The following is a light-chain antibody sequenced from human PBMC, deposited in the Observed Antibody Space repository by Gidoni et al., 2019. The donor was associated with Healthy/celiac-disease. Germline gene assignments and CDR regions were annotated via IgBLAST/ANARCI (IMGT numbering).Light chain of an antibody. Sequence: QSALTQPASVSGSPGPSITISCTGTSSDVGSYNLVSWYQQHPGKAPKLMIYECSKRPSGVSNRFSGSKSGNTASLTISGLQAEDEADYYCCSYAGSSTFYVVFGGGTKLTVL. CDR1: SSDVGSYNL. CDR3: CSYAGSSTFYVV. J-gene: IGLJ2*01. V-gene: IGLV2-23*03. CDR2: ECS.